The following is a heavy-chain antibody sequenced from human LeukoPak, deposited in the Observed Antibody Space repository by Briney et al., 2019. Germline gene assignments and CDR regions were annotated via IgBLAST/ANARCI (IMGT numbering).Heavy chain of an antibody. D-gene: IGHD2-21*02. Sequence: QPGGSLRLSCAASGFTFSSYGMHWVRQAPGKGLEWVTFIRYDGSNKYYADSVKGRFTISRDNSKNTLYLQMNSLRAEDTAVYYCAKDLLFDYYYMDVWGKGTTVTVSS. V-gene: IGHV3-30*02. J-gene: IGHJ6*03. CDR2: IRYDGSNK. CDR3: AKDLLFDYYYMDV. CDR1: GFTFSSYG.